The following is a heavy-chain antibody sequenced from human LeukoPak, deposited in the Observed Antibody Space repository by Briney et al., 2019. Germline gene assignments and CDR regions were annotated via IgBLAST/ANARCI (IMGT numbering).Heavy chain of an antibody. CDR1: GFTFTSYT. Sequence: GGSLRLSCAASGFTFTSYTMHWVRQAPGKGLEWLAVVSYDGTNKYYADSVKGRFTSSRDNSKNTLFLQMNSLRAEDTAVYYCAKGSNWNYDPRVYIDYWGQGTLVTVSS. D-gene: IGHD1-7*01. CDR2: VSYDGTNK. J-gene: IGHJ4*02. CDR3: AKGSNWNYDPRVYIDY. V-gene: IGHV3-30*04.